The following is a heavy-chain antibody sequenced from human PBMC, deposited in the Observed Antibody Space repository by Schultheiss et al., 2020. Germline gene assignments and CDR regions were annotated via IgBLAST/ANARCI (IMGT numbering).Heavy chain of an antibody. CDR3: ARGKTLDY. CDR1: GFTFSNHG. J-gene: IGHJ4*02. V-gene: IGHV3-15*01. Sequence: GGSLRLSCAASGFTFSNHGMNWVRQAPGKGLEWVGRIKSKTDGGTTDYAAPVKGRFTISRDDSKSITYLQMNSLRAEDTAVYYCARGKTLDYWGQGTLVTVSS. CDR2: IKSKTDGGTT.